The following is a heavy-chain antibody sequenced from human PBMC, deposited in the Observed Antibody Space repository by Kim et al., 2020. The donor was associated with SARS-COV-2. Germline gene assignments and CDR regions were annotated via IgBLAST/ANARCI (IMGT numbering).Heavy chain of an antibody. CDR2: IKSKTDGGTT. CDR1: GFTFSNAW. CDR3: TTGVTNGGYCSSTSCYVFDY. J-gene: IGHJ4*02. V-gene: IGHV3-15*01. Sequence: GGSLRLSCAASGFTFSNAWMSWVRQAPGKGLEWVGRIKSKTDGGTTDYAAPVKGRFTISRDDSKNTLYLQMNSLKTEDTAVYYCTTGVTNGGYCSSTSCYVFDYWGQGTLVTVSS. D-gene: IGHD2-2*01.